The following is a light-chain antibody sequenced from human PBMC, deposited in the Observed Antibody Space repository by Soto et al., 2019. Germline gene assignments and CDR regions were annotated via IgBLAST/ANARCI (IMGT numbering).Light chain of an antibody. CDR3: QVWDDNSDHTGV. Sequence: SYELTQPPSVSVAPEQTATITCGGNNIGTKSVHWYQQKPGQAPVLVVFHDRDRPSGIPDRFSGSHSGNTATLNISRVEAGDEADYYCQVWDDNSDHTGVFGVGTKLTVL. V-gene: IGLV3-21*02. J-gene: IGLJ3*02. CDR2: HDR. CDR1: NIGTKS.